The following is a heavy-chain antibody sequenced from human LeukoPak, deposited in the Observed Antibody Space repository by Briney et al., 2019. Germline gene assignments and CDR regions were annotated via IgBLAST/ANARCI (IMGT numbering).Heavy chain of an antibody. V-gene: IGHV1-2*02. D-gene: IGHD7-27*01. J-gene: IGHJ5*02. CDR2: INPNSGGT. Sequence: ASVKVSCKASGYTFTGYYMHWVRQAPGQGLEWMGWINPNSGGTNYAQKFQGRVTMTKDTSISTAYMELSRLRSDDTAVYYCARDALRNRHWGAWFDPWGQGTLVTVSS. CDR1: GYTFTGYY. CDR3: ARDALRNRHWGAWFDP.